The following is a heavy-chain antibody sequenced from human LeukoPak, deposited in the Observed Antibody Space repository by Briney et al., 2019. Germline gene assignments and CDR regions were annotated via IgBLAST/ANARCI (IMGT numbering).Heavy chain of an antibody. CDR3: ARSGVVGATWGGWFDP. V-gene: IGHV4-59*01. CDR1: GGSISSYY. J-gene: IGHJ5*02. D-gene: IGHD1-26*01. CDR2: IYYSGST. Sequence: PSETLSLTCTVYGGSISSYYWSWIRQPPGKGLEWIGYIYYSGSTNYNPSLKSRVTISVDTSKNQFSLKLSSVTAADTAVYYCARSGVVGATWGGWFDPWGQGTLVTVSS.